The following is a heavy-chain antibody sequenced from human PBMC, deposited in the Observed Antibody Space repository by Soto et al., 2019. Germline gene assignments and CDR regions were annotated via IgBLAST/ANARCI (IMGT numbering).Heavy chain of an antibody. CDR2: ISSSSSYI. CDR3: ARDKKQQLLPDY. D-gene: IGHD6-13*01. V-gene: IGHV3-21*01. J-gene: IGHJ4*02. CDR1: GFTFSSYS. Sequence: GGSLRLSCAASGFTFSSYSMNWVRQAPGKGLEWVSSISSSSSYIYYADSVKGRFTISRDNAKNSLYLQMNSLRAEDTAVYYCARDKKQQLLPDYWGQGTLVTVSS.